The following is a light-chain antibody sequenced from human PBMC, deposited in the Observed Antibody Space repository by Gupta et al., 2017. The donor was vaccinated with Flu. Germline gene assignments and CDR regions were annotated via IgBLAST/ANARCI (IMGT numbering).Light chain of an antibody. Sequence: SFEMTQPPSVSVSPGQTASITCSGVKLGDKYVCWYQQKPGQSPVLVIYQDDKRPSGIPDRFSGSNSGNTATLTISGTRTMDEADYYCQAWDSNTAVFGTGTKVTVL. CDR1: KLGDKY. CDR2: QDD. V-gene: IGLV3-1*01. J-gene: IGLJ1*01. CDR3: QAWDSNTAV.